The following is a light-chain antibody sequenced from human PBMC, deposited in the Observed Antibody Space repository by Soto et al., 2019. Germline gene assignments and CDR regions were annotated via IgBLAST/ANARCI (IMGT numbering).Light chain of an antibody. CDR2: EVR. Sequence: QSALTQPASVSGSAGQSITISCSGTMRDVGAYNLVSWYQQHPGTAPKLIIYEVRNRPSGISSRFSGSRSGNTASLTISGLQSEDEADYYCEAWDDSLIGVLFGGGTKLTVL. CDR3: EAWDDSLIGVL. CDR1: MRDVGAYNL. J-gene: IGLJ2*01. V-gene: IGLV2-14*01.